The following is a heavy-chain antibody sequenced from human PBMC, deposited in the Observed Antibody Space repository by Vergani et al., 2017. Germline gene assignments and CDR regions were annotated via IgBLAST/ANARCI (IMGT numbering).Heavy chain of an antibody. V-gene: IGHV4-39*07. D-gene: IGHD5-24*01. J-gene: IGHJ5*02. Sequence: QLQLQESGPGLVKPSETLSLTCTVSGGSISSSSYYWGWIRQPPGKGLEWIGSLYYSGSTYYNPSLKSRVTISVDTTKNQLSLKLSSVTAADTTVYYCARVRDVYNPNWFDPWGQGTLGTVSS. CDR1: GGSISSSSYY. CDR3: ARVRDVYNPNWFDP. CDR2: LYYSGST.